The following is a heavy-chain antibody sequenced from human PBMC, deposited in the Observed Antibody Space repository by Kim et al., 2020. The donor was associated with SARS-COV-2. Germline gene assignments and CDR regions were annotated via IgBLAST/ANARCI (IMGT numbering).Heavy chain of an antibody. D-gene: IGHD3-22*01. CDR3: AGDYYDSSGYTAHFQH. CDR1: GYTFTSYG. Sequence: ASVKVSCKASGYTFTSYGISWVRQAPGQGLEWMGWINAYNGNTNYAQKLQGRVTMTTDTSTSTAYMELRSLRSDDTAVYYCAGDYYDSSGYTAHFQHWGQGTLVTVSS. CDR2: INAYNGNT. V-gene: IGHV1-18*01. J-gene: IGHJ1*01.